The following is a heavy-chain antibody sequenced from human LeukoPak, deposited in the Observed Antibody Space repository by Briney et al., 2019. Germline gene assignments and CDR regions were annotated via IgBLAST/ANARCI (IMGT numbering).Heavy chain of an antibody. V-gene: IGHV4-4*07. CDR3: ARDQVDTGGFDY. D-gene: IGHD5-18*01. CDR1: GGSISGYY. Sequence: SETLSLTCTVSGGSISGYYWSWIRQPAGKGLEWIGRIYTRGSTNYNPSLKSRVTMSVDTSKNQFSLKLSSVTAADTAVYYCARDQVDTGGFDYWGQGTLVTVSS. J-gene: IGHJ4*02. CDR2: IYTRGST.